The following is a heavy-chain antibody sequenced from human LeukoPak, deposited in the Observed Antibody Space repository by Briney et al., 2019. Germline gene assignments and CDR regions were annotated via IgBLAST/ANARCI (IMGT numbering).Heavy chain of an antibody. CDR3: ARESTEERPGC. CDR2: MDQDGSEE. J-gene: IGHJ4*02. V-gene: IGHV3-7*01. Sequence: GGSLRLSCAASGFTLSDYWMSWVRQAPGKGLEWVANMDQDGSEENYVDSVKGRFTISRDDAKNSLYLQMSSLRAEDTAVYYCARESTEERPGCWGQGTLVTVPS. CDR1: GFTLSDYW. D-gene: IGHD1-1*01.